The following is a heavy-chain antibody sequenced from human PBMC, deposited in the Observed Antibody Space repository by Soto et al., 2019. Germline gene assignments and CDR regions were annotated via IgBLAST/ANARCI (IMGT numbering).Heavy chain of an antibody. J-gene: IGHJ5*02. CDR2: IYYSGST. Sequence: PSETLSLTCTVSGGSISRYYWSWIRQPPGKGLEWIGYIYYSGSTNYNPSLKSRVTISVDTSKNQFSLKLSAVTAADTAVYYCARDVTSSSSRNRHNWFDPWGQGTLVTVSS. CDR3: ARDVTSSSSRNRHNWFDP. CDR1: GGSISRYY. V-gene: IGHV4-59*01. D-gene: IGHD6-6*01.